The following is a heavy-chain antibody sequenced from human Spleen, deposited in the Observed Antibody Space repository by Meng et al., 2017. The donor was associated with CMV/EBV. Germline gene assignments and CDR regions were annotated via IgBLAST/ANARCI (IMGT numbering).Heavy chain of an antibody. Sequence: GGSLRLSCVASGFTFDSYTTNWVRQAPGKGLEWVSCITARSKYIYYADSVKGRFTISRDDAKNSVFLQMNSLRAEDTAVYYCASDSSGYYYAFWGQGTLVTVSS. D-gene: IGHD3-22*01. CDR1: GFTFDSYT. J-gene: IGHJ4*02. CDR2: ITARSKYI. V-gene: IGHV3-21*01. CDR3: ASDSSGYYYAF.